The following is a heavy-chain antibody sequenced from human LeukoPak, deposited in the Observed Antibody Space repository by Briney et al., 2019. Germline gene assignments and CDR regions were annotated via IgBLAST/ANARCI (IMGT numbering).Heavy chain of an antibody. CDR2: IYPYTSAP. CDR1: GYTFSGTGWY. V-gene: IGHV1-2*02. Sequence: VASVKVACKAAGYTFSGTGWYLYWLRQAPGQGLECLGWIYPYTSAPHYAQRFRGRVAMTRDTSISTAYMELSRLRPDDTAVYYCARDGPAQMVDFDYWGQGTLVTVSS. CDR3: ARDGPAQMVDFDY. D-gene: IGHD3-10*01. J-gene: IGHJ4*02.